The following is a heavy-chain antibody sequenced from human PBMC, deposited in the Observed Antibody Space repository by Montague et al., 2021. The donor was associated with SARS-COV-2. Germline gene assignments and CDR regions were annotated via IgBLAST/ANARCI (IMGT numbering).Heavy chain of an antibody. CDR1: GGSISSYH. Sequence: SETLSLTCTVSGGSISSYHWSWIRQPPGKGLEWIGYIYYSGSTNYNPSLKSRVTISVDTSKNQFSLKLSSVTAADTAVYYCARGLEGYSSGWYWDYWGQGTLVTVSS. CDR3: ARGLEGYSSGWYWDY. D-gene: IGHD6-19*01. CDR2: IYYSGST. V-gene: IGHV4-59*08. J-gene: IGHJ4*02.